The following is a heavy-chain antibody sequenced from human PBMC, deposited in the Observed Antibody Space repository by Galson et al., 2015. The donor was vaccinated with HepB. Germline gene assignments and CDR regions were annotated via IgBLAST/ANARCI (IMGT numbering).Heavy chain of an antibody. CDR3: ARIARLAEVFDY. J-gene: IGHJ4*02. V-gene: IGHV3-23*01. D-gene: IGHD6-19*01. CDR2: IGAGGVST. Sequence: SLRLSCAASEFTFSTYTMSWVRQAPGKGLEWVSTIGAGGVSTEYADSVKGRFTISRDNSKNTLYLQMTGLRAEDTAIYYCARIARLAEVFDYWGQGTLVTVSS. CDR1: EFTFSTYT.